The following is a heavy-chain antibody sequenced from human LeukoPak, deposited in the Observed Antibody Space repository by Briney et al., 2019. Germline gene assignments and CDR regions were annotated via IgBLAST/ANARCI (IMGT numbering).Heavy chain of an antibody. J-gene: IGHJ3*02. CDR2: IYYSGST. Sequence: PSETLSLTCTVSGGSISSYYWSWIRQPPGKGLEWIGYIYYSGSTNYNPSLKSRVTISVDTSKNQFSLKLSSVTAADTAVYYCAGVGDFWSGYAFDIWVQGTMVTVSS. D-gene: IGHD3-3*01. CDR1: GGSISSYY. V-gene: IGHV4-59*01. CDR3: AGVGDFWSGYAFDI.